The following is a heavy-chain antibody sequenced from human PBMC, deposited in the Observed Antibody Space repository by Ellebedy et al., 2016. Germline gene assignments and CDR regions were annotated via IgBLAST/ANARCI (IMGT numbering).Heavy chain of an antibody. CDR3: AGDSRGITAAGTSLYY. J-gene: IGHJ4*02. D-gene: IGHD6-13*01. CDR1: GFTVSTNY. V-gene: IGHV3-53*01. CDR2: IYRTGTT. Sequence: GESLKISCAVSGFTVSTNYMSWVRQAPGKGLEWVAIIYRTGTTFYPDSAKGRFTISRDNSKNTLYLQMNSLRVEDPAVYYCAGDSRGITAAGTSLYYWGQGTLVTVSS.